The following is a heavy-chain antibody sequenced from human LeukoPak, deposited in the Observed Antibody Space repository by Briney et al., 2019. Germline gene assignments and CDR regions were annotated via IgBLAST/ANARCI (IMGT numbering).Heavy chain of an antibody. J-gene: IGHJ4*02. Sequence: PGGSLRLSCAASGFTFDDYVMHWVRQAPGKGLEWVSLITWDGGSTYYADSVKGRFTISRDNSKNSLYLQMSSLRAEDTALYYCAKDKDYYYFDYWGQGTLVTVSS. D-gene: IGHD4/OR15-4a*01. V-gene: IGHV3-43D*03. CDR3: AKDKDYYYFDY. CDR1: GFTFDDYV. CDR2: ITWDGGST.